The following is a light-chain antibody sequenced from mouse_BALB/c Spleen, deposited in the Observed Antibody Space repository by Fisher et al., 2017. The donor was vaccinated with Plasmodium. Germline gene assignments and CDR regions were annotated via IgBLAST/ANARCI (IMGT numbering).Light chain of an antibody. CDR2: KVS. Sequence: VLTQSPLSLSVSLGDQASISCRSSQSVVHSNGNTYLEWYLQKSGQSPKLLIYKVSNRFSGVPDRFSGSGSGTDFTLSINSVETEDFGVYFCQQSNSWPLTFGAGTKLELK. CDR3: QQSNSWPLT. CDR1: QSVVHSNGNTY. V-gene: IGKV1-117*01. J-gene: IGKJ5*01.